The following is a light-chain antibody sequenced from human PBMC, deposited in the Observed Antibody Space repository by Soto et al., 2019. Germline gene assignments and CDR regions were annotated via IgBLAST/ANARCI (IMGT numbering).Light chain of an antibody. CDR3: SSYTTSSTYV. V-gene: IGLV2-14*03. CDR2: DVS. Sequence: QSVLNQPASVSGSPGQSITISCTGTSSDVGSYNYVSWYQHHPGIAPKVMIYDVSKRPSGVSNRFSGSKSGSTASLTISGLQAEDEADYYCSSYTTSSTYVFGTGTKVTVL. J-gene: IGLJ1*01. CDR1: SSDVGSYNY.